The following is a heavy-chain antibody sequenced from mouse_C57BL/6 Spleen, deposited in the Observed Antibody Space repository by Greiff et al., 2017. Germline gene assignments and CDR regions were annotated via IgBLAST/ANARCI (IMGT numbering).Heavy chain of an antibody. CDR3: ARTYGSSFWYFDV. CDR1: GYTFTSYW. V-gene: IGHV1-55*01. D-gene: IGHD1-1*01. Sequence: VQLQQPGAELVKPGASVKMSCKASGYTFTSYWITWVKQRPGQGLEWIGDIYPGSGSTNYNEKFKSKATLTVDTSSSTAYMQLSSLTSEDSAVYYCARTYGSSFWYFDVWGTGTTVTVSS. CDR2: IYPGSGST. J-gene: IGHJ1*03.